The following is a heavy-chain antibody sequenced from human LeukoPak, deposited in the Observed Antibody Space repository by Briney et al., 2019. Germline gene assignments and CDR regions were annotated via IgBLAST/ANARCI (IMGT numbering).Heavy chain of an antibody. Sequence: SETLSLTCTVSGGSISSYYWSWIRQPPGKGLEWIGYIFYSGSTNYNPSLESRVTMSVDTSKNQFSLKLSSVTAADTAVYYCAADYSGNYHVEFDYWGQGTLVTVSS. D-gene: IGHD1-26*01. J-gene: IGHJ4*02. V-gene: IGHV4-59*12. CDR1: GGSISSYY. CDR2: IFYSGST. CDR3: AADYSGNYHVEFDY.